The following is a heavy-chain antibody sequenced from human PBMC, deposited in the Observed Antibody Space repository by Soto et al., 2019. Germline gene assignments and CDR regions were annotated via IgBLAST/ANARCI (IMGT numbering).Heavy chain of an antibody. CDR2: IIPIFGTA. CDR3: ARETMIVVVTSPNAFDI. Sequence: QVQLVQSGAEVKKPGSSVKVSCKASGGTFSSYAISWVRQAPGQGLEWMGGIIPIFGTANYAQKFQGRVTITADESTSTAYMELSSLRSEDMAVYYCARETMIVVVTSPNAFDIWGQGTMVTVSS. V-gene: IGHV1-69*12. CDR1: GGTFSSYA. D-gene: IGHD3-22*01. J-gene: IGHJ3*02.